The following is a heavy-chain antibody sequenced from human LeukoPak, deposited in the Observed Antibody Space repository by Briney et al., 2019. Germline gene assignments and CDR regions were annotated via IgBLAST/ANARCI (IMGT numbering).Heavy chain of an antibody. CDR3: ARGSIPAAIVNRSNWFDP. Sequence: GGSLRLSCAASGFTFSSYWMHWVRQAPGKGLVWVSRINSDGSSTSYADSVKGRFTISRDNAENTLYLQMNSLRAEDTAVYYCARGSIPAAIVNRSNWFDPWGQGTLVTVSS. V-gene: IGHV3-74*01. CDR1: GFTFSSYW. CDR2: INSDGSST. J-gene: IGHJ5*02. D-gene: IGHD2-2*01.